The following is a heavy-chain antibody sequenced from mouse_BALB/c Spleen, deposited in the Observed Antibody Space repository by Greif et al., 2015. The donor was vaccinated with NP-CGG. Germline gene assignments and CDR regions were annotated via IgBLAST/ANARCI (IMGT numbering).Heavy chain of an antibody. J-gene: IGHJ2*01. V-gene: IGHV1-7*01. CDR3: AIYDGYYFDY. CDR1: GYTFTSYW. Sequence: VKLQESGAELAKPGASVKMSCKASGYTFTSYWMHWVKQRPGQGLEWIGYINPSTGYTEYNQKFKDKATLTAGKSSSTAYMQLSSLTSEGSAVYYCAIYDGYYFDYWGQGTTLTVSS. CDR2: INPSTGYT. D-gene: IGHD2-3*01.